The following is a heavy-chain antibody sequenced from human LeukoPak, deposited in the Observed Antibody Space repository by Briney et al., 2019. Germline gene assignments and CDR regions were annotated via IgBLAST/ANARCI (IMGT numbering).Heavy chain of an antibody. CDR3: ARELIAVAGTGYFDY. D-gene: IGHD6-19*01. CDR2: IYHSGST. Sequence: TSETLSLTCAVSGYSISSGYYWGWIRQPPGKGLEWIGSIYHSGSTYYNPSLKSRVTISVDTSKNQFSLKLSSVTAADTAVYYCARELIAVAGTGYFDYWGQGTLVTVPS. V-gene: IGHV4-38-2*02. CDR1: GYSISSGYY. J-gene: IGHJ4*02.